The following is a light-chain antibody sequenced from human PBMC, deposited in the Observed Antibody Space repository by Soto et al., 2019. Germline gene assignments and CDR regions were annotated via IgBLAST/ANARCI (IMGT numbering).Light chain of an antibody. CDR2: GTF. J-gene: IGKJ1*01. Sequence: AIQMTQSPSSLSASVGDRVTITCRASQDIRTELGWYQQKPGKAPRLLIYGTFSLQSGVPSRVSGSGSGTDFTLTISSLQPDDFATYYCLPDFKYPRTFGQGTKVEVK. CDR3: LPDFKYPRT. V-gene: IGKV1-6*01. CDR1: QDIRTE.